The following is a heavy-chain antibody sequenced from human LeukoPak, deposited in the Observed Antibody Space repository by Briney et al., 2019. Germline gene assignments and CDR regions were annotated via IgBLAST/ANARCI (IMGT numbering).Heavy chain of an antibody. CDR2: ISGSGGST. CDR3: AKDPIAAAGKSDY. CDR1: GFTFSSYA. J-gene: IGHJ4*02. Sequence: SGGSLRLSCAASGFTFSSYAMSWVRQAPGKGLEWVSAISGSGGSTYYADSVKGRFAISRDNSKNTLYLQMNSLRAEDTAVYYCAKDPIAAAGKSDYWGQGTLVTVSS. V-gene: IGHV3-23*01. D-gene: IGHD6-13*01.